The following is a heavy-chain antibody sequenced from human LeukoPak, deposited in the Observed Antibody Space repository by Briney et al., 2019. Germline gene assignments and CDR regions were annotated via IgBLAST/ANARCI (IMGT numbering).Heavy chain of an antibody. CDR3: ARVNSIYLRYFDDYYYYYMDV. Sequence: GASVKVSCKTSGYTFTRNDINWVRQATGQGLEWMGGIIPIFGTANYAQKFQGRVTITADESTSTAYMELSSLRSEDTAVYYCARVNSIYLRYFDDYYYYYMDVWGKGTTVTISS. J-gene: IGHJ6*03. D-gene: IGHD3-9*01. CDR1: GYTFTRND. CDR2: IIPIFGTA. V-gene: IGHV1-69*13.